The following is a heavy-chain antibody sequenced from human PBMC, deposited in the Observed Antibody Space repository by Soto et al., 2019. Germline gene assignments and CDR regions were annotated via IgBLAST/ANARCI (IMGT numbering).Heavy chain of an antibody. CDR1: GGSISTYY. CDR3: ARDAMTTVIPYYFYYGMDV. Sequence: SETLSLTCTVSGGSISTYYWSWIRQPPGKGLEWIGYISYSGSTNYNPSLKSRLTISVDTSKNQFSLKLSSVTAADTAVYYCARDAMTTVIPYYFYYGMDVWGQGTTVTVS. CDR2: ISYSGST. V-gene: IGHV4-59*01. J-gene: IGHJ6*02. D-gene: IGHD4-17*01.